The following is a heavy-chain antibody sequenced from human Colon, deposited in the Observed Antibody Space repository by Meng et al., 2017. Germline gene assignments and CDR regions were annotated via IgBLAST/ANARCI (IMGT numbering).Heavy chain of an antibody. V-gene: IGHV4-4*02. CDR1: GDSITNHNW. CDR3: VRSSGWVKTGFDP. D-gene: IGHD6-19*01. J-gene: IGHJ5*02. CDR2: IPHRGSS. Sequence: QVQLRESGPALVKPSETLALTCAVSGDSITNHNWWAWVRQPPGKGLEWIGEIPHRGSSAYSPSLKSRVSMSIDKSKNQFSLKLTSVTAADTAVYYCVRSSGWVKTGFDPWGQGTLVTVSS.